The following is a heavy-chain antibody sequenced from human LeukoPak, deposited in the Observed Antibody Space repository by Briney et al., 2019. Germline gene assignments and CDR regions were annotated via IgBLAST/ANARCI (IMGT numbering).Heavy chain of an antibody. CDR2: ISHSGGST. J-gene: IGHJ4*02. CDR3: AKCGFPGYEKTFDY. V-gene: IGHV3-23*01. CDR1: GXTFSGYS. Sequence: AGGSLRLSWAASGXTFSGYSVNWVRQAPGKGLEWVSGISHSGGSTHYADSVKGRVTISRDNSKNTLYLQINSLRAEDTAVYYCAKCGFPGYEKTFDYWGQGTLVTVSS. D-gene: IGHD5-12*01.